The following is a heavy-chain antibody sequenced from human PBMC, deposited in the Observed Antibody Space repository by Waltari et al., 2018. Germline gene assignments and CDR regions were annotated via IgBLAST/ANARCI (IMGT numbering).Heavy chain of an antibody. V-gene: IGHV3-49*04. CDR1: GFPFRNYD. J-gene: IGHJ3*01. CDR2: IRSNDYTGGT. D-gene: IGHD5-12*01. CDR3: TREDDGNDSGAFDL. Sequence: EVQLVESGGDMVQPGRSLRLSCTGSGFPFRNYDINWVRQAPGKGLEWVGFIRSNDYTGGTSFAASVGGRFTISRDDSKRTAYLQMNALQTDDSATYYCTREDDGNDSGAFDLWGQGTLVTVSS.